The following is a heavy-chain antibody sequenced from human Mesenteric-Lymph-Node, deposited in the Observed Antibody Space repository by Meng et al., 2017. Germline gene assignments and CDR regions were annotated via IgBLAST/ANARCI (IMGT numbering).Heavy chain of an antibody. D-gene: IGHD4-17*01. CDR3: ARDPNGDYIGAFDF. Sequence: GESLKISCAASGFTFSDYAMMWVRQIAGKGLEWVSAIRGRTGSTYYTDSVKGRFIISRDNSKNTLYLQMNGLRAEDTAIYFCARDPNGDYIGAFDFWGQETMVTVSS. CDR1: GFTFSDYA. V-gene: IGHV3-23*01. J-gene: IGHJ3*01. CDR2: IRGRTGST.